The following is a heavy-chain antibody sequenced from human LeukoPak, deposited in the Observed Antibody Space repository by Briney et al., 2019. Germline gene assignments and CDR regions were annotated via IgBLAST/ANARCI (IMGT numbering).Heavy chain of an antibody. CDR3: ARGWPYDSSGYYLRYWFDP. D-gene: IGHD3-22*01. CDR2: ISAYNGNT. Sequence: ASVKVSCKASGGTFSSYAISWVRQAPGQGLEWMGWISAYNGNTNYAQKLQGRVTITRDTSASTAYMELSSLRSEDTAVYYCARGWPYDSSGYYLRYWFDPWGQGTLVTVSS. CDR1: GGTFSSYA. J-gene: IGHJ5*02. V-gene: IGHV1-18*01.